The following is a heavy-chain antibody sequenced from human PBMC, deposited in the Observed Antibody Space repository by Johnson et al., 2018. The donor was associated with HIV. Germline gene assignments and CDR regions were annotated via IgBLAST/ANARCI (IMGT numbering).Heavy chain of an antibody. J-gene: IGHJ3*02. V-gene: IGHV3-74*02. CDR3: AKGGGSYSDAFDI. CDR1: GFTIGTFW. D-gene: IGHD1-26*01. Sequence: VQLVESGGGVVQPGRSLRLSCEVYGFTIGTFWMHWVRQVPGKGLMWVSRISGDGSSSSYADSVKGRFTISRDNSKNTLYLQMNSLRAEDTAVYYCAKGGGSYSDAFDIWGQGTMVTVSS. CDR2: ISGDGSSS.